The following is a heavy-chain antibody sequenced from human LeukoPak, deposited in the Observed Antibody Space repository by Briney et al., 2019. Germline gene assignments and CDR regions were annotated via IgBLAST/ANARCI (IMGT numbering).Heavy chain of an antibody. CDR3: ARQESEMTTPANRYFDH. CDR1: GYNFSTDW. CDR2: IFPDDSDI. J-gene: IGHJ4*02. V-gene: IGHV5-51*01. Sequence: GESLQISCKGSGYNFSTDWIGWVRQMPGKGLEWMGIIFPDDSDIRYNPSFQGQVTISADKSISTAYLQRRSLKASDSAMYYCARQESEMTTPANRYFDHWGQGTLVTVSS. D-gene: IGHD5-24*01.